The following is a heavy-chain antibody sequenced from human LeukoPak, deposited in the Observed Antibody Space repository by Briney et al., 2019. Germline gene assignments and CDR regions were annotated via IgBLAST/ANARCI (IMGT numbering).Heavy chain of an antibody. J-gene: IGHJ4*02. D-gene: IGHD3-22*01. Sequence: GGSQRLSCAASGFTFSNSYMSWVRQAPGKGLEWVATIKEDGSAKYYVDSVRGRFSISRDNAKNSLYLQMNSLSAEDTAVYYCARNSNFDTHDYWGQGTLVTVSS. CDR1: GFTFSNSY. V-gene: IGHV3-7*01. CDR2: IKEDGSAK. CDR3: ARNSNFDTHDY.